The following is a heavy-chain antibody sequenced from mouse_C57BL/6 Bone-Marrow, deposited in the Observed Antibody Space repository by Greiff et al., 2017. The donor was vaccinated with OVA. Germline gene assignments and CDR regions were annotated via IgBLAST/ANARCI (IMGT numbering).Heavy chain of an antibody. CDR1: GYTFTDYE. CDR2: IDPETGGT. J-gene: IGHJ4*01. V-gene: IGHV1-15*01. Sequence: VQRVESGAELVRPGASVTLSCKASGYTFTDYEMHWVKQTPVHGLEWIGAIDPETGGTAYNQKFKGKAILTADKSSSTAYMELRSLTSADSAVYYCTKIYYGYDEGYYYAMDYWGQGTSVTVSS. CDR3: TKIYYGYDEGYYYAMDY. D-gene: IGHD2-2*01.